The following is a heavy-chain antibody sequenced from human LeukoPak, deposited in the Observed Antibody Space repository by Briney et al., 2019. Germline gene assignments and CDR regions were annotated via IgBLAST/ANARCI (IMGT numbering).Heavy chain of an antibody. V-gene: IGHV1-24*01. D-gene: IGHD3-16*02. CDR1: GYTLTELS. J-gene: IGHJ4*02. CDR3: ARSLYDYVWGSYPFDY. CDR2: FDPEDGET. Sequence: ASVKVSCKVSGYTLTELSMHWVRQAPGKGLEWMGGFDPEDGETIYAQKFQGRVTMTRNTSISTAYMELSSLRSEDTAVYYCARSLYDYVWGSYPFDYWGQGTLVTVSS.